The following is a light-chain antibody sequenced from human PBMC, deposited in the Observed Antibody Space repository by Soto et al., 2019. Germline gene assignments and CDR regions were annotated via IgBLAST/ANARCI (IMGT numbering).Light chain of an antibody. J-gene: IGLJ1*01. CDR3: SSYTRSSTYV. CDR2: DVS. CDR1: SSVVGGYNY. Sequence: QSVLTHPASVSGSPGQSITISCTGTSSVVGGYNYGPWYRQHPGRPPKLMIYDVSNRPSGVSNRFSGSKSGNTASLTISALQAEDEADYYCSSYTRSSTYVFGTGTKVTVL. V-gene: IGLV2-14*01.